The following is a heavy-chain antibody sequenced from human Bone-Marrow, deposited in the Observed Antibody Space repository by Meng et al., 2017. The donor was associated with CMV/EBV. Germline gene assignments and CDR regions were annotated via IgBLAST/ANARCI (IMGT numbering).Heavy chain of an antibody. CDR3: ARTTSLSPRGGLGDFYYYGMDV. CDR1: GFTFDDYA. Sequence: SLKISCAASGFTFDDYAMHWVRQAPGKGLEWVSGISWNSGSIGYADSVKGRFTISRDNSKNTLYLQMNSLRTEDTAVYYCARTTSLSPRGGLGDFYYYGMDVWGQGTTVTVSS. D-gene: IGHD3-16*01. CDR2: ISWNSGSI. J-gene: IGHJ6*02. V-gene: IGHV3-9*01.